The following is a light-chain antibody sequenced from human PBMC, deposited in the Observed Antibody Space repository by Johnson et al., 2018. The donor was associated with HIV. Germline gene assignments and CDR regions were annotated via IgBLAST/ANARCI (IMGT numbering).Light chain of an antibody. CDR2: ENN. J-gene: IGLJ1*01. V-gene: IGLV1-51*02. CDR3: GTWDSHLRAYV. Sequence: QSVLTQAPLVSAASGQKVTISCSGSSSNIGNNYVSWYQQLPGTAPKLLIYENNKRPSGIPDRFSGSKSGTSATLGITGLQTGDEAEYYCGTWDSHLRAYVFGTGTKVTVL. CDR1: SSNIGNNY.